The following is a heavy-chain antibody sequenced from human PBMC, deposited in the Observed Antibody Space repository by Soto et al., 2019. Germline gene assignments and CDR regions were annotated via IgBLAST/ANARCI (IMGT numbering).Heavy chain of an antibody. CDR1: GDTLSDLS. CDR2: FEPEDGKA. Sequence: QVHLLQSGAEVRKPGASVKVSCQVSGDTLSDLSIHWVRQAPGKGLEGMGGFEPEDGKAVYAQNFRGRVTMTADTSVETASVEVNNLRAEDTAVYSCATVGSRGWGYCLDSWGQGSLITVSS. V-gene: IGHV1-24*01. J-gene: IGHJ4*02. D-gene: IGHD6-19*01. CDR3: ATVGSRGWGYCLDS.